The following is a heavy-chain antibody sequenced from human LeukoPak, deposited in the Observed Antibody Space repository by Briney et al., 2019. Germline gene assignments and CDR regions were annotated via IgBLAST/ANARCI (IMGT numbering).Heavy chain of an antibody. V-gene: IGHV3-23*01. Sequence: GGSLRLSCAASGFSFNTHAMTWVRQAPGKRLEWVSTISGNGAKSYSAGSVKGRFTISRDNSKNTLYLQMNSLRAEDTALYYCAKDFGYSYGWVDYWGQGILVTVSS. CDR2: ISGNGAKS. J-gene: IGHJ4*02. D-gene: IGHD5-18*01. CDR1: GFSFNTHA. CDR3: AKDFGYSYGWVDY.